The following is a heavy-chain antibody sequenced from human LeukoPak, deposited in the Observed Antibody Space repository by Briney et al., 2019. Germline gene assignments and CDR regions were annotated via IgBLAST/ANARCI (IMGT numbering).Heavy chain of an antibody. Sequence: ASVKVSCKASGYTFTNFGISWVRQAPGQGPEWMGWISTYNGNTNYAQKVQGRVTMTTDTSTSTAYMELRSLRSDDTAVYYCATEGYCSSTSCSYYYGMDVWGQGTTVTVSS. CDR2: ISTYNGNT. J-gene: IGHJ6*02. CDR3: ATEGYCSSTSCSYYYGMDV. V-gene: IGHV1-18*01. D-gene: IGHD2-2*01. CDR1: GYTFTNFG.